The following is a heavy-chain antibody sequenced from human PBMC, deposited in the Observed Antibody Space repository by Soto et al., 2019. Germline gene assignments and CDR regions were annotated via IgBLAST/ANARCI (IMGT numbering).Heavy chain of an antibody. J-gene: IGHJ6*02. Sequence: PGGSLRLSCAASGFTFSSYSMNWVRQAPGKGLEWVSSISSSSSYIYYADSVKGRSTISRDNAKNSLYLQMNSLRAEDTAVYYCARLGSVAGFYYYGMDVWGQGTTVTVSS. D-gene: IGHD6-19*01. CDR3: ARLGSVAGFYYYGMDV. V-gene: IGHV3-21*01. CDR1: GFTFSSYS. CDR2: ISSSSSYI.